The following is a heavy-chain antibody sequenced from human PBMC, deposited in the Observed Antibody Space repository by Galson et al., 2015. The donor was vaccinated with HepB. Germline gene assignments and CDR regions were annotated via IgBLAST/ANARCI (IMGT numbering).Heavy chain of an antibody. CDR1: GFTFSSYA. Sequence: SLRLSCAASGFTFSSYAMHWVRQAPGKGLEWVAIISYDGNNKYYADSVKGRFTISRDNSKNTLYLQMNSLRAEDTAVYYCARGDFWSGYYPGGWFDPWGQGTLVTVSS. CDR3: ARGDFWSGYYPGGWFDP. D-gene: IGHD3-3*01. CDR2: ISYDGNNK. J-gene: IGHJ5*02. V-gene: IGHV3-30-3*01.